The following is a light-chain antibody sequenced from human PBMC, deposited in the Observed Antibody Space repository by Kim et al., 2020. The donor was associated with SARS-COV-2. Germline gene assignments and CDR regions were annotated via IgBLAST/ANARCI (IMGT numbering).Light chain of an antibody. CDR1: QSVLYSSNNKNN. V-gene: IGKV4-1*01. CDR2: WAS. J-gene: IGKJ5*01. Sequence: DIVMTQSPDSLAVSLGERATINCKSSQSVLYSSNNKNNLAWYQQKPGQPPKLLIYWASTRESGVPDRFSGSGSGTDFTLTISSLQAEDVAVYYCQQQYGTPITFGQGTRLEIK. CDR3: QQQYGTPIT.